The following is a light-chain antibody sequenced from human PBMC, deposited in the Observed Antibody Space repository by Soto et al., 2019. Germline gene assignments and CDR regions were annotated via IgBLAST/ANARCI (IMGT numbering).Light chain of an antibody. CDR1: SSDVGGYNY. J-gene: IGLJ2*01. Sequence: QSVLTQPPSASGSPGQSVTISCTGTSSDVGGYNYVSWYQQHPGKAPKLMIYEVNKRPSGVPDRFSGSKSGNTASLTVSGLQADDEADYYCSSYAGNNNLVFGGGTKVTVL. V-gene: IGLV2-8*01. CDR3: SSYAGNNNLV. CDR2: EVN.